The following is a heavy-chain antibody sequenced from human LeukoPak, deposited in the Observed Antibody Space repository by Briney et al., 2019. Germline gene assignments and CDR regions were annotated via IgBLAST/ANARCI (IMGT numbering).Heavy chain of an antibody. CDR3: AKSGLNRFDY. V-gene: IGHV3-23*01. CDR1: GFTFSHYA. J-gene: IGHJ4*02. D-gene: IGHD2-15*01. CDR2: ISGSGGRAST. Sequence: PGGSLRLSCAASGFTFSHYAMNWVRQAPGKGLAWVSTISGSGGRASTDYADSVKGRFTISRDNSKNTLYLQMNSLRVEDTAVYYCAKSGLNRFDYWGQGTLVTVSS.